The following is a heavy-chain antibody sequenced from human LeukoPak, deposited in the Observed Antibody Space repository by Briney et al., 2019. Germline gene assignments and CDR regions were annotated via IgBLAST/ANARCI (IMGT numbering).Heavy chain of an antibody. D-gene: IGHD1-26*01. J-gene: IGHJ4*02. V-gene: IGHV4-34*01. CDR3: ARGGSYFLFNY. Sequence: PSETLSLTCAVYGGSFSGYYWSWIRQPPGKGLEWIGEINHSGSTNYNPSLKSRVTISVDTSKNQFSLKLSSVTAAVTAVYYCARGGSYFLFNYWGQGTLVTVSS. CDR2: INHSGST. CDR1: GGSFSGYY.